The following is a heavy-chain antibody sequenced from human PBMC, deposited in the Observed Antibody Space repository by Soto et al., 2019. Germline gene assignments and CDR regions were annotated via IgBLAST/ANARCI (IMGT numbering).Heavy chain of an antibody. Sequence: PSETLSLTCAVYGGSFSGYYWSWIRQPPGKGLEWIGEINHSGSTNYNPSLKSRVTISVDTSKNQFSLKLSSVTAADTAAYYCARGRGGNYGYWGQGTMVTVYS. CDR3: ARGRGGNYGY. J-gene: IGHJ4*02. CDR2: INHSGST. D-gene: IGHD1-7*01. CDR1: GGSFSGYY. V-gene: IGHV4-34*01.